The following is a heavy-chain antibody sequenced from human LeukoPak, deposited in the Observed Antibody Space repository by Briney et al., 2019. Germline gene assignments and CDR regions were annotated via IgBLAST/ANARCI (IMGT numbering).Heavy chain of an antibody. Sequence: SVKVSCKASGYTFTSYDINWVRQATGQGLEWMGGIIPIFGTANYAQKFQGRVTITADKSTSTAYMELSGLRSEDTAVYYCARGLGWLQLNTPFDYWGQGTLVTVSS. CDR3: ARGLGWLQLNTPFDY. CDR1: GYTFTSYD. V-gene: IGHV1-69*06. D-gene: IGHD5-24*01. CDR2: IIPIFGTA. J-gene: IGHJ4*02.